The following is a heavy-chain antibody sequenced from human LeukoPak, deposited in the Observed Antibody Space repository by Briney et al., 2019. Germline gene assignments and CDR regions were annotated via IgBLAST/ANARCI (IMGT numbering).Heavy chain of an antibody. Sequence: PGGSLRLSCAASGFTFSSCGMHWVRQAPGKELEWVAVIWYDGSNKYYADPVKGRFTISRDNAKNSLYLQMNSLRVEDTAVYYCAGLDTAMITSSDYWGQGTLVTVSS. D-gene: IGHD5-18*01. V-gene: IGHV3-33*03. J-gene: IGHJ4*02. CDR1: GFTFSSCG. CDR2: IWYDGSNK. CDR3: AGLDTAMITSSDY.